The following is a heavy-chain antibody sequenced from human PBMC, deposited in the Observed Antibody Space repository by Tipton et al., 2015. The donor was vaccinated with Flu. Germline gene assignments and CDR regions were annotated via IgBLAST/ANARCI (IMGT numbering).Heavy chain of an antibody. D-gene: IGHD3-16*02. CDR1: GFIFSAYA. J-gene: IGHJ4*02. CDR3: ARNSFGGVITTFDY. Sequence: SLRLSCAASGFIFSAYAVTWVRQVPGRGLEWVSAISETGRTTYYADSVQGRFTISRDNSKNTLYLQMNSLRAEDTAVYYCARNSFGGVITTFDYWGQGTLVTVSS. V-gene: IGHV3-23*01. CDR2: ISETGRTT.